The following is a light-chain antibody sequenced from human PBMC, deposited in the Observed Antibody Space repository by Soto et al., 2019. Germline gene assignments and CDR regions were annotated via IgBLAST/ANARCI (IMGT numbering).Light chain of an antibody. V-gene: IGKV3-20*01. CDR1: QSVSNSY. J-gene: IGKJ2*01. Sequence: EVVLTQSPGPLSLSPGERATLSCRASQSVSNSYLAWYQQKPGQAPGLLIFGASSRATGIPDRFSGSGSGTAFTITISRLEPEDFAVYYCQQYGSSPYTFGQGTKLEIK. CDR3: QQYGSSPYT. CDR2: GAS.